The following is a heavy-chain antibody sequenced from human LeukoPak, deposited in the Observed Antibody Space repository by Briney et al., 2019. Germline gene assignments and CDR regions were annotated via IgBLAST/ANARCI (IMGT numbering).Heavy chain of an antibody. D-gene: IGHD3-10*01. CDR2: ISGSGGST. J-gene: IGHJ4*02. CDR1: GFTFSNAW. V-gene: IGHV3-23*01. Sequence: GGSLRLSCAVSGFTFSNAWMSWVRQAPGKGLEWVSAISGSGGSTYYADSVKGRFTISRDNSKNTLYLQMNSLRAEDSAVYYCAKDPQQGYYGSGSYYQDSWGQGTLVTVSS. CDR3: AKDPQQGYYGSGSYYQDS.